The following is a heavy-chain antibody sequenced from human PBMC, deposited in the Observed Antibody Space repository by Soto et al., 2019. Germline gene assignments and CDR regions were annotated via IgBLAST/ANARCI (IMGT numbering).Heavy chain of an antibody. CDR3: AREGIYCSSTSCYHYYYYYGMDV. Sequence: ASVKVSCKASGYTFTSYAMHWVRQAPGQRLEWMGWINAGNGNTKYSQKFQGRVTITRDTSASTAYMELSSLRSEDTAVYYCAREGIYCSSTSCYHYYYYYGMDVWGQGPTVTVSS. CDR2: INAGNGNT. D-gene: IGHD2-2*01. CDR1: GYTFTSYA. V-gene: IGHV1-3*01. J-gene: IGHJ6*02.